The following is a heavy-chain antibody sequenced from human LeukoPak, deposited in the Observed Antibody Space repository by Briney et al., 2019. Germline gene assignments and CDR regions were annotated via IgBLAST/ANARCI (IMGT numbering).Heavy chain of an antibody. J-gene: IGHJ4*02. CDR2: IYYSGST. D-gene: IGHD6-6*01. V-gene: IGHV4-39*07. CDR1: GGSISSSSYY. Sequence: PSETLSLTCTVSGGSISSSSYYWGWIRQPPGKGLEWIGSIYYSGSTYYNPSLKSRVTISVDTSKNQFSLKLSSVTAADTAVYYCARDNWQLVAGDFDYWGQGTLVTVSS. CDR3: ARDNWQLVAGDFDY.